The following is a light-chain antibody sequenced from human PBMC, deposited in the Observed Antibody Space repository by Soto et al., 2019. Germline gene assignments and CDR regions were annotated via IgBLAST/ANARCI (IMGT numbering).Light chain of an antibody. J-gene: IGLJ1*01. V-gene: IGLV2-14*03. Sequence: QSALTQPASVSGSPGQSITISCTGTSSDIGGYNYVSWYQQLPGKVPKLIIYDVSNRPSGVSDRFSGSKSGNAASLTISRLQAEDEADYYCSSYTSTSTLYVFGTGTKLNVL. CDR3: SSYTSTSTLYV. CDR1: SSDIGGYNY. CDR2: DVS.